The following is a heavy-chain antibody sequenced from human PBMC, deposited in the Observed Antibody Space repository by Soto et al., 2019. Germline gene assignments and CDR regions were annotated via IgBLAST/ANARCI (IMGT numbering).Heavy chain of an antibody. J-gene: IGHJ6*02. CDR1: GFTFRSYS. D-gene: IGHD2-15*01. V-gene: IGHV3-48*02. Sequence: GGSLGLSCAASGFTFRSYSMNWVRQAPGKGLEWVSYISSSNRTINYADSVKGRFIISRDNAKNSLYLQMHSLRDEDTAVYYCAREGWPLLQTGMDVWGQGTTVTVSS. CDR2: ISSSNRTI. CDR3: AREGWPLLQTGMDV.